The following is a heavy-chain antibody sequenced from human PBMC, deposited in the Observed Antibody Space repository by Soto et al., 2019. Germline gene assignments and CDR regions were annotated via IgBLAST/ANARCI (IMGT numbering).Heavy chain of an antibody. D-gene: IGHD3-10*01. Sequence: GESLKISCKGSGYSFTSYWISWVRQMPGKGLEWMGRIDPSDSYTNYSPSFQGHVTISADKSTSTAYLQWSSLKASDTAMYYCASHLRNSGGMDVWGQGTTVTVSS. CDR3: ASHLRNSGGMDV. CDR2: IDPSDSYT. V-gene: IGHV5-10-1*01. J-gene: IGHJ6*02. CDR1: GYSFTSYW.